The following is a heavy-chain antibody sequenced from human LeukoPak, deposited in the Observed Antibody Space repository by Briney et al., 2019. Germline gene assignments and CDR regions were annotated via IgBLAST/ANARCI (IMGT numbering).Heavy chain of an antibody. J-gene: IGHJ3*02. D-gene: IGHD3-16*02. V-gene: IGHV4-59*08. CDR3: ARPGYTSAGAHAFDI. CDR1: GGSISCYY. CDR2: IYSSGST. Sequence: PSETLSLTCTVSGGSISCYYWSWIRQPPDQGLEWIGDIYSSGSTNYNPSLKSRVTISVDTSKNQFSLKLSSVTAADTAVYFCARPGYTSAGAHAFDIWGQGTMVTVSS.